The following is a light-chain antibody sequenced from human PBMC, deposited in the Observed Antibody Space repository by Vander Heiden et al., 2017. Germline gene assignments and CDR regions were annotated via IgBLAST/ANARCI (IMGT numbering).Light chain of an antibody. CDR3: QQSDSTPLT. J-gene: IGKJ2*01. CDR2: AAS. Sequence: DNKMTQTPSSLSASVGDRVTITCRASQSSSNYFNWYQQKPGKAPKLLIYAASSLQSGVPSRFSGSGSGTDFTLTISRLQPEDFATYYCQQSDSTPLTFGQGTKVEIK. V-gene: IGKV1-39*01. CDR1: QSSSNY.